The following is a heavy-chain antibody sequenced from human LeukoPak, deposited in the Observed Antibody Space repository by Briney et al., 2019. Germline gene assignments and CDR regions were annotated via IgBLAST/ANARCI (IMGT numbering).Heavy chain of an antibody. V-gene: IGHV4-59*08. J-gene: IGHJ4*02. D-gene: IGHD3-10*01. CDR1: GGSISSYY. CDR3: ASAPYYYGSGSYSD. Sequence: SETLSLTYTVSGGSISSYYWSWIRQPPGKGLEWIGYIYYSGSTNYNPSLKSRVTISVDTSKNQFSLKLSSVTAADTAVYYCASAPYYYGSGSYSDWGQGTLVTVSS. CDR2: IYYSGST.